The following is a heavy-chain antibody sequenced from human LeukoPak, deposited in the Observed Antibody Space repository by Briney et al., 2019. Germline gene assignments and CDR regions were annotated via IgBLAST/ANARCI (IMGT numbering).Heavy chain of an antibody. CDR1: GGSISGNSYF. Sequence: SQTLSHACSVSGGSISGNSYFWGRIRQPPGKGLECIASIFYSGSTSYNPSLKSRVAISLDTSKNRFSLKLSSVTAADTAVYYCASSRGVGGDFDYWGQGTLVTVSS. V-gene: IGHV4-39*01. CDR3: ASSRGVGGDFDY. D-gene: IGHD3-10*01. CDR2: IFYSGST. J-gene: IGHJ4*02.